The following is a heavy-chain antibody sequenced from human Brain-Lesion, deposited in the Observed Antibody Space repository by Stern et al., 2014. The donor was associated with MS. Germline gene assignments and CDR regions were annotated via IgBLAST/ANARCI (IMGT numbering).Heavy chain of an antibody. CDR1: GGSVSSTSYA. J-gene: IGHJ5*02. V-gene: IGHV4-39*02. Sequence: KESGPGLVKPSETLSLTCTVAGGSVSSTSYAWAWIRQPPGKGLGWIGTIYYSGNPYSSPPLKCPPTISLNPSKNRFSLQLRSVTAADTAVYYCAGEEDIRYCSGGSCTGNWFDPWGQGTLVTVSS. CDR2: IYYSGNP. CDR3: AGEEDIRYCSGGSCTGNWFDP. D-gene: IGHD2-15*01.